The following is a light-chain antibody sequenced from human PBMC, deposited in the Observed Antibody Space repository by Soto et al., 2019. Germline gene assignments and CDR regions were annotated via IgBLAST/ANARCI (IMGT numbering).Light chain of an antibody. CDR2: WAS. CDR3: QQYYSTPWT. J-gene: IGKJ1*01. CDR1: QSVLYSSNNKNY. Sequence: DIVMTQSPDSLAVSLGERATINCKSSQSVLYSSNNKNYLAWYQQKPGQPPKLLIYWASTRKSGVPDRFSGSGSGIDFTLTISSLQAEDVAVYYCQQYYSTPWTFGQGTKVEIK. V-gene: IGKV4-1*01.